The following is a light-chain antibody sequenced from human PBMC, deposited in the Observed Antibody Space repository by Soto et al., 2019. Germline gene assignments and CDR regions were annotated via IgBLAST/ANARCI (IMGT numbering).Light chain of an antibody. Sequence: QSVLTQPASVSGSPGQSITISCTGTSSDVGAYHYVSWYQQHPGKVPKLLIFEVSNRPSGVSSRFSGSKSANTASLTISGLQAEDEADYYCNSYTTSSTWVFGGGTKVTVL. CDR3: NSYTTSSTWV. J-gene: IGLJ3*02. V-gene: IGLV2-14*01. CDR1: SSDVGAYHY. CDR2: EVS.